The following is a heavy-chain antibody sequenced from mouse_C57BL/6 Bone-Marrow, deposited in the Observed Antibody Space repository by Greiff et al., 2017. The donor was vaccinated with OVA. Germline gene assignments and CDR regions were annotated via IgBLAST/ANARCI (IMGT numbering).Heavy chain of an antibody. CDR2: IYPGSGST. V-gene: IGHV1-55*01. CDR1: GYTFTSYW. J-gene: IGHJ2*01. CDR3: AREGIYGYYVDY. Sequence: QVQLQQPGAELVKPGASVKMSCKASGYTFTSYWITWVKQRPGQGLEWIGDIYPGSGSTNYNEKFKSKATLTVDTSASTAYMQLSSLTSEDSAVYYCAREGIYGYYVDYWGQGTTLTVSS. D-gene: IGHD2-2*01.